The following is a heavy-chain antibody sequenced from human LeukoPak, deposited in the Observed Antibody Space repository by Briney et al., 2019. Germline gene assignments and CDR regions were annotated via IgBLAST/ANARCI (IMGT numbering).Heavy chain of an antibody. CDR1: GITFSSYR. Sequence: GGSLRLSCAASGITFSSYRMNWVRQAPGKGLEWVSSISSRSTYIYYADSVRGRFTISRDNAKNSLYLRMNSLRAEDTSVYYCARDPAGTGFDPWGQGTLVTVSS. D-gene: IGHD6-13*01. CDR3: ARDPAGTGFDP. CDR2: ISSRSTYI. V-gene: IGHV3-21*01. J-gene: IGHJ5*02.